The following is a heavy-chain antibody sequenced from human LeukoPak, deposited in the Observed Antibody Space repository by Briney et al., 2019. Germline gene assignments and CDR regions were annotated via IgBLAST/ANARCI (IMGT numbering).Heavy chain of an antibody. CDR1: GFTFSSYW. Sequence: GGSLRLSCAASGFTFSSYWMSWVRQAPGKGLEWVVNIKQDGSEKYYVDSGKGRFTISRDNAKNSLYLQMNSLRAEDTAVYYCASGSERGAPLHFDYWGQGTLVTVSS. J-gene: IGHJ4*02. V-gene: IGHV3-7*01. D-gene: IGHD1-1*01. CDR2: IKQDGSEK. CDR3: ASGSERGAPLHFDY.